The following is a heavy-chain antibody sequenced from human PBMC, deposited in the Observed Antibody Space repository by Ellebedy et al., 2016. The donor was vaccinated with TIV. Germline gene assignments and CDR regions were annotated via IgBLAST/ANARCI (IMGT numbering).Heavy chain of an antibody. V-gene: IGHV4-38-2*02. CDR2: IYHSGST. J-gene: IGHJ5*02. CDR3: ARDRRKAFYCSGGSCYWFDP. CDR1: GYSISSGYY. Sequence: SETLSLXCTVSGYSISSGYYWGWIRQPPGKGLEWIGSIYHSGSTYYNPSLKSRVTISVDTSKNQFSLKLSSVTAADTAVYYCARDRRKAFYCSGGSCYWFDPWGQGTLVTVSS. D-gene: IGHD2-15*01.